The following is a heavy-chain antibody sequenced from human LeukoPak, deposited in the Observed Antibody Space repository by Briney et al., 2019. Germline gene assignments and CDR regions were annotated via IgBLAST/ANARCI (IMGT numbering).Heavy chain of an antibody. V-gene: IGHV3-7*03. CDR3: ARNNDMDG. Sequence: GGSLRLSCVASGLPSSNYWMYWVRRAPGKGLEGVANIKPDGSGESYADSVKGRFTISRDTAKNSLYLQMNNLRAEDTALYYCARNNDMDGWGQGTTVIVSS. J-gene: IGHJ6*02. D-gene: IGHD1/OR15-1a*01. CDR1: GLPSSNYW. CDR2: IKPDGSGE.